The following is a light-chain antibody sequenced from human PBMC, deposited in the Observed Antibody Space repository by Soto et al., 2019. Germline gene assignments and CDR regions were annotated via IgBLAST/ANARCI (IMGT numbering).Light chain of an antibody. V-gene: IGKV1-5*03. J-gene: IGKJ1*01. CDR1: QSIDTW. Sequence: DIQMTQSPSTLSGSVGDRVTITCRASQSIDTWLAWHQQKPGKAPKLLISKASSLESGVPSRFSGSGSGTEFTLTISSLQPDDFATYYCQQYNSYRAFGQGTKVDIK. CDR2: KAS. CDR3: QQYNSYRA.